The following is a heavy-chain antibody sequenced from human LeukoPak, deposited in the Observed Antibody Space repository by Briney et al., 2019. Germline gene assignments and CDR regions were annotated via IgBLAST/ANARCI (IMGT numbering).Heavy chain of an antibody. D-gene: IGHD2-15*01. V-gene: IGHV3-33*01. Sequence: GGSLRLSCAASGFTFSGYGMHWVRQAPGKGLEWVAVIWYDGSNKYYADSVKGRFTISRDNSENTLYLQMNSLRAEDTAVYYCARDAHCSGGTCYLFFDYWGQGALVTVSS. J-gene: IGHJ4*02. CDR2: IWYDGSNK. CDR3: ARDAHCSGGTCYLFFDY. CDR1: GFTFSGYG.